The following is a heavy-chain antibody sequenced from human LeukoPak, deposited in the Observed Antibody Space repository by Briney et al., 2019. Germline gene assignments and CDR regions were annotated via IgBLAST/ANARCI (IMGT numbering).Heavy chain of an antibody. CDR3: ARLAGPFVDAFDI. V-gene: IGHV5-51*01. CDR1: GYSFTSYW. CDR2: IYPGDSDT. Sequence: GESLNIPCKGSGYSFTSYWIGWVRQMPGKGLEWMGTIYPGDSDTRYSPSFQGQVPVSADKAISTAYLQWSSLKASDTAMYYCARLAGPFVDAFDIWGQGTMVTVSS. J-gene: IGHJ3*02.